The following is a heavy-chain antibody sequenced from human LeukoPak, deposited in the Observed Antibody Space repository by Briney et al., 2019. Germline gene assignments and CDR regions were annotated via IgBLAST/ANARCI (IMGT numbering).Heavy chain of an antibody. Sequence: PGGSLRLSCAASGFTFSSYAMSWVRQAPGKGLEWVSAISGSGGSTYYADSVKGRFTISRDNSKSTLCLQMNSLRAEDTAVYYCAKESHSGYDSPTRGRRPDFDYWGQGTLVTVSS. CDR3: AKESHSGYDSPTRGRRPDFDY. CDR1: GFTFSSYA. J-gene: IGHJ4*02. V-gene: IGHV3-23*01. D-gene: IGHD5-12*01. CDR2: ISGSGGST.